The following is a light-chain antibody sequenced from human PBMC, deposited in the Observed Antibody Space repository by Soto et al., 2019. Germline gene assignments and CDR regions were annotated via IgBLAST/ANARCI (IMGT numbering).Light chain of an antibody. CDR2: EVS. CDR3: SSYTSSSTLRGV. Sequence: QSVLTQPASVSGSPGQSITISCTGTSSDVGGYNYVSWYQQHPGKAPKLMIYEVSNRPSGVSNRFSGSKSGNTASLTISGLQAEDVADYYCSSYTSSSTLRGVFGGGTKLTVL. J-gene: IGLJ2*01. CDR1: SSDVGGYNY. V-gene: IGLV2-14*01.